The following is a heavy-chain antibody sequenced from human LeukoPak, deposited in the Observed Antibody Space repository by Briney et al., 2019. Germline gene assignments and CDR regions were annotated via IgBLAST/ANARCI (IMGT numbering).Heavy chain of an antibody. V-gene: IGHV3-30*02. D-gene: IGHD2-15*01. CDR1: GFTFTRYG. CDR2: IQNDGTKQ. Sequence: GGSLRLSCAASGFTFTRYGLHWVRQTPGKGLEWVAFIQNDGTKQWYAESVKGRFTISRDSSKNTMYLQMNSLRREDTAVYYCARPLNYSDAFDIWGQGTMVTVSS. J-gene: IGHJ3*02. CDR3: ARPLNYSDAFDI.